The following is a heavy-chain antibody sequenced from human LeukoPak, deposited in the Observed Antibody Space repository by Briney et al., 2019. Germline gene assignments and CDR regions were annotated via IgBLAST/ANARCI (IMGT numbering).Heavy chain of an antibody. J-gene: IGHJ4*02. V-gene: IGHV4-34*01. Sequence: PSETLSLTCAVYGGSFSGYYWSWIRQPPGKGLEWIGEINHSGSTNYNPSLKSRVTISVDTSKSQFSLKLSSVTAADTAVYYCARAGEDYYDSSGYSLFDYWGQGTLVTVSS. CDR3: ARAGEDYYDSSGYSLFDY. CDR1: GGSFSGYY. CDR2: INHSGST. D-gene: IGHD3-22*01.